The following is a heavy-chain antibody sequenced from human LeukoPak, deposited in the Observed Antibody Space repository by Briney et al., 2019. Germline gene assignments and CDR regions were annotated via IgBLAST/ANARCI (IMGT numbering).Heavy chain of an antibody. CDR3: ARGYVGSRPL. J-gene: IGHJ4*02. CDR2: IRNDGSSE. Sequence: GGSLRLSCAASGFTFSDYGMHWVRPAPGKGLEWVAFIRNDGSSEYYPDSVKGRFTISRDNSRNALFLQMNSLRAEDTAVYYCARGYVGSRPLWGQGTLVTVSS. D-gene: IGHD3-16*01. V-gene: IGHV3-30*02. CDR1: GFTFSDYG.